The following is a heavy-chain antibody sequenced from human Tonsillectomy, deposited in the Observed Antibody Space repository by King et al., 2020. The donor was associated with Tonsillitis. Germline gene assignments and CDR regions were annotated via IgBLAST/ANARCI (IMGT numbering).Heavy chain of an antibody. V-gene: IGHV1-2*02. CDR1: GYTFTGYY. J-gene: IGHJ6*02. Sequence: VQLVESGAEVEKPGASVKVSCKASGYTFTGYYMHWVRQAPGQGLEWMGWIVPSSGGTNYPQKFQGRFTMTRDTAISTAYMELSRLTSDDTAVYYCARDGGSQTGYGMDVWGQGTTVTVSS. D-gene: IGHD1-1*01. CDR3: ARDGGSQTGYGMDV. CDR2: IVPSSGGT.